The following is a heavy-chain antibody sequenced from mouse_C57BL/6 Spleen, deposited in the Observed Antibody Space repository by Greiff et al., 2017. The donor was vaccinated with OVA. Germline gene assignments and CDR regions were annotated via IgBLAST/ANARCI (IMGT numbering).Heavy chain of an antibody. CDR2: ISSGSSTI. CDR1: GFTFSDYG. J-gene: IGHJ4*01. D-gene: IGHD2-3*01. V-gene: IGHV5-17*01. CDR3: ARQDGYYAMDY. Sequence: EVKLVEPGGGLVKPGGSLKLSCAASGFTFSDYGMHWVRQAPEKGLEWVAYISSGSSTIYYADTVKGRFTISRDNAKNTLFLQMTSLRSEDTAMYYCARQDGYYAMDYWGQGTSVTVSS.